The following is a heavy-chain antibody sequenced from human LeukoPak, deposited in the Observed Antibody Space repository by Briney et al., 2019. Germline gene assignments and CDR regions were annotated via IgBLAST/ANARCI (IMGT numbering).Heavy chain of an antibody. J-gene: IGHJ6*03. CDR2: ISGSGGST. CDR1: GFTFSSYA. Sequence: GGSLRLSCAASGFTFSSYAMNWVRQAPGKGLEWVTAISGSGGSTYYADSVKGRFTISRDNSKNTLYLQMNSLRAEDTAVYYCAKDRSGSYPGQPYYYYMDVWGKGTTVTVSS. D-gene: IGHD1-26*01. V-gene: IGHV3-23*01. CDR3: AKDRSGSYPGQPYYYYMDV.